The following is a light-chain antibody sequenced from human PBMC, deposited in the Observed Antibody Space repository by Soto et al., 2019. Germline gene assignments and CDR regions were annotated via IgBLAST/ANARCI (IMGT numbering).Light chain of an antibody. Sequence: QSALTQPPSASGSPGQSVTISCTGTSSDVGGYNYVSWYQQHPGKAPKLMIYEVSKRPSGVPDRFSGSKSGNTASLTVSGLQAEDEADYYCSPYACSNNPRVFGTGTKLTVL. CDR1: SSDVGGYNY. CDR2: EVS. V-gene: IGLV2-8*01. J-gene: IGLJ1*01. CDR3: SPYACSNNPRV.